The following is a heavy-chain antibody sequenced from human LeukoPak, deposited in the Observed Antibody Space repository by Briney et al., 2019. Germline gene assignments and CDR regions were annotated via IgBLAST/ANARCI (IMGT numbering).Heavy chain of an antibody. CDR2: TFYSGNA. D-gene: IGHD1-14*01. V-gene: IGHV4-59*01. J-gene: IGHJ5*02. CDR3: AKGGPEASAGLSWFDP. Sequence: SETLSLTCTVSGGSISYSYWHWMRQPPGKGLEWIGHTFYSGNAKYNPSLKSRVTISVDMSKNQFSLSLSSVTAAGTAVYYCAKGGPEASAGLSWFDPWGQGTLVTVSS. CDR1: GGSISYSY.